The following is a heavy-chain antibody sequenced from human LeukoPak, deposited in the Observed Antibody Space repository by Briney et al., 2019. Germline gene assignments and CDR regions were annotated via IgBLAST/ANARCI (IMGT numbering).Heavy chain of an antibody. J-gene: IGHJ4*02. Sequence: PSETLSLTCTVSGGSISSYYWSWIRQPPGKGLEWIGYIYYSGSTNYNPSLKSRVSMSVDTSKNQFSLKLSSVTAADMAVYYCARDVGSGWFNYWGQGTLVTVSS. D-gene: IGHD6-19*01. V-gene: IGHV4-59*12. CDR2: IYYSGST. CDR1: GGSISSYY. CDR3: ARDVGSGWFNY.